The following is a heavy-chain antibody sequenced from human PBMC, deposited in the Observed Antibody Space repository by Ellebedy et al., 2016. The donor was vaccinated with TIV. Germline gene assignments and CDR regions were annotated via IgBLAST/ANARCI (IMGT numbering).Heavy chain of an antibody. V-gene: IGHV3-7*01. J-gene: IGHJ4*02. CDR3: ASLGYTSSWSSNTPSDY. CDR1: GFTFSSYW. CDR2: IKEDGSEK. D-gene: IGHD6-13*01. Sequence: PGGSLRLSCAASGFTFSSYWMSWVRQAPGKGLEWVANIKEDGSEKNYVDSVKGRFTISRDNAKNSLYLQMNSLRAEDTAVYYCASLGYTSSWSSNTPSDYWGQGTLVTVSS.